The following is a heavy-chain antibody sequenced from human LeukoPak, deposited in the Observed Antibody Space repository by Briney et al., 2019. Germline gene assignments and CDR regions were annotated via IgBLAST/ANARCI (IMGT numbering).Heavy chain of an antibody. CDR1: GFTFISYG. J-gene: IGHJ6*03. V-gene: IGHV3-30*02. D-gene: IGHD6-13*01. CDR2: IRYDGSNK. CDR3: AKGERDSSSWYQNYYYYMDV. Sequence: GGSLRLSCAASGFTFISYGMHWVRQAPGKGLEWVAFIRYDGSNKYYADSVKGRFTISRDNSKNTLYLQMNSLRAEDTAVYYCAKGERDSSSWYQNYYYYMDVWGKGTTVTISS.